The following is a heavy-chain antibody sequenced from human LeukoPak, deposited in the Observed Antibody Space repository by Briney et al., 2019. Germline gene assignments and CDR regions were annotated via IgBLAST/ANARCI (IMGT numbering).Heavy chain of an antibody. V-gene: IGHV4-59*08. CDR3: AVGLLHPFDY. Sequence: SETLSLTCTVSGGSISSYYWSWIRQPPGKGLEWIGYIYYSGSTNYSPSLKSRVTISVDTSKNQFSLKLSSVTAADAAVYYCAVGLLHPFDYWGQGTLVTVSS. CDR1: GGSISSYY. D-gene: IGHD3-3*01. CDR2: IYYSGST. J-gene: IGHJ4*02.